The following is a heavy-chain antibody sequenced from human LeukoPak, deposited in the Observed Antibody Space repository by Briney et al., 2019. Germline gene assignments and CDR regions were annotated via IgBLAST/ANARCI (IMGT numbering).Heavy chain of an antibody. CDR1: GFTFSSYA. CDR2: ISGSGGST. V-gene: IGHV3-23*01. J-gene: IGHJ4*02. CDR3: AKDTYYYDSSGSDY. Sequence: PGGSLRLSCAASGFTFSSYAMSWVRQAPGKGLEWVSAISGSGGSTYYVDSVKGRFTISRDNSKNTLYLQMNSLRAEDTAVYYCAKDTYYYDSSGSDYWGQGTLVTVSS. D-gene: IGHD3-22*01.